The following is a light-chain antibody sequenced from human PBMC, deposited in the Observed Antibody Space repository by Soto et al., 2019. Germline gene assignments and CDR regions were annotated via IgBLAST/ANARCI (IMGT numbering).Light chain of an antibody. CDR1: SSDVGGYNY. Sequence: QSVLTQPRSVSGSPGQSVTISCTGISSDVGGYNYVSWYQHHPGKAPKLMIYDAVKRPSGVPDRFSGSRSGNTASLTISGLQAEDEADYYCCSYAASYPWVFGGGTKLTVL. CDR2: DAV. CDR3: CSYAASYPWV. V-gene: IGLV2-11*01. J-gene: IGLJ3*02.